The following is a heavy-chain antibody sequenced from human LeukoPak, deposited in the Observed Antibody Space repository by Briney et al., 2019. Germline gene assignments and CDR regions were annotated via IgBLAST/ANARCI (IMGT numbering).Heavy chain of an antibody. D-gene: IGHD1-1*01. CDR2: IVGSSSNI. J-gene: IGHJ4*02. Sequence: GGSLRLSCTASGFSFSTYSMNWVRQAPGKGLEWVSYIVGSSSNIYYADSVKGRFTISRDNAKNSLYLQMDSLRAEDTAVYYCATDSPETAAFDSWGQGTRVTVSS. CDR1: GFSFSTYS. CDR3: ATDSPETAAFDS. V-gene: IGHV3-48*04.